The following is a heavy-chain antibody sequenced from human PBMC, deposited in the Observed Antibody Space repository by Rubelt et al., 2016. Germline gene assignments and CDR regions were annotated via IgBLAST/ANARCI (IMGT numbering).Heavy chain of an antibody. CDR3: ARVYSSGYSVGY. Sequence: GWINAGNGNTKYSQKFQGRVTITRDTSASTAYMELSRLRSDDTAVYYCARVYSSGYSVGYWGQGTLVTVSS. V-gene: IGHV1-3*01. J-gene: IGHJ4*02. CDR2: INAGNGNT. D-gene: IGHD3-22*01.